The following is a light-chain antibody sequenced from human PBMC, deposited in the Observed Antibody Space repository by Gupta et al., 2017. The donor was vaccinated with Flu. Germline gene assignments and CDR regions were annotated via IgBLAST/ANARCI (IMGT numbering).Light chain of an antibody. CDR3: HERTTQLV. V-gene: IGKV3-11*01. Sequence: DTVLTQSPATLSLSPGARATLSCRASQSVSTYFVWYQQKPGQAPRLLIYDATKRATGITGRFSGSGSGTDFTLTISSLEPEDSAVYYWHERTTQLVFGHGTRLEI. CDR2: DAT. J-gene: IGKJ5*01. CDR1: QSVSTY.